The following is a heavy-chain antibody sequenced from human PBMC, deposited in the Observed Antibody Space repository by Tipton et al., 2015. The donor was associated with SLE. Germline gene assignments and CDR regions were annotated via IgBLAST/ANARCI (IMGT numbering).Heavy chain of an antibody. CDR2: IYYTGGT. Sequence: TLSLTCTVSGGSISSSSDYWGWIRQPPGKGLEWIGCIYYTGGTYDNPSLKSRITISVDTSKSQFSLKLSSMTAADTAVYYCARDSTSGWHDYWGQGTLVTVSS. CDR1: GGSISSSSDY. D-gene: IGHD6-25*01. V-gene: IGHV4-39*07. CDR3: ARDSTSGWHDY. J-gene: IGHJ4*02.